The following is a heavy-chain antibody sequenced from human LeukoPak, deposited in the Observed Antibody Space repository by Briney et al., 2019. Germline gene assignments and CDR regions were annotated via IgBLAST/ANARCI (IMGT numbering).Heavy chain of an antibody. Sequence: SETLSLTCTVSGGSISSSSYYWGWIRQPPGKGLEWIGSIYYSGSTYYDPSLKSRVTISVDTSKNQFSLKLSSVTAADTAVYYCARRRAHLGSGWYEGGTYFDYWGQGTLVTVSS. V-gene: IGHV4-39*01. CDR2: IYYSGST. CDR3: ARRRAHLGSGWYEGGTYFDY. D-gene: IGHD6-19*01. CDR1: GGSISSSSYY. J-gene: IGHJ4*02.